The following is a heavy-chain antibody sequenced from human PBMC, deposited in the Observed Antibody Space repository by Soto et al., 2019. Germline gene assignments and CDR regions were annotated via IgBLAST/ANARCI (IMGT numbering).Heavy chain of an antibody. J-gene: IGHJ4*02. CDR3: ARDRKFGVEAARLYYFDY. D-gene: IGHD6-13*01. V-gene: IGHV1-2*02. CDR2: INPNSGGT. CDR1: GYTFTGYY. Sequence: QVQLVQSGAEVKKPGASVKVSCKASGYTFTGYYMHWVRQAPGQGLEWMGWINPNSGGTNYAQKFQGRVTMTRDTSISTAYMELSRLRSDDTAVYYCARDRKFGVEAARLYYFDYWGRGTLVTVSS.